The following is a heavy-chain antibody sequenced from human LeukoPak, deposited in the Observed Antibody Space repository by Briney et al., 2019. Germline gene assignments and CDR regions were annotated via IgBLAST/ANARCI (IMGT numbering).Heavy chain of an antibody. Sequence: GESLKISCKGSGYSFTSYWIGWVRQMPGKGLEWVGIIYPGDSDTRYSPSFQGQVTISADKSISTAYLQWSSLKASDTAMYYCARLQFSSSSAYFLPRPWYFDLWGRGTLVTVSS. CDR1: GYSFTSYW. J-gene: IGHJ2*01. CDR3: ARLQFSSSSAYFLPRPWYFDL. V-gene: IGHV5-51*01. CDR2: IYPGDSDT. D-gene: IGHD3-22*01.